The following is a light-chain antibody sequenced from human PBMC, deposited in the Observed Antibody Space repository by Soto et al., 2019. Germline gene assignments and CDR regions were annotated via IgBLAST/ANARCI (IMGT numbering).Light chain of an antibody. V-gene: IGKV3-11*01. CDR1: QSVGSS. CDR3: QHRSIWPVS. Sequence: EIVLRQSPATLSLAPGEGATLSCRASQSVGSSLAWYQQKPGQAPRLLIYDASNRATGIPARFSGSGSGTDFTLTINSLEPEDFAVYYCQHRSIWPVSFGQGTRLEIK. J-gene: IGKJ5*01. CDR2: DAS.